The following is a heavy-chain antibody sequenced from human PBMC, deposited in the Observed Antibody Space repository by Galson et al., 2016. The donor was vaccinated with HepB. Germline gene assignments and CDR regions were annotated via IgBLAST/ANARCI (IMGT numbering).Heavy chain of an antibody. D-gene: IGHD5-18*01. V-gene: IGHV3-23*01. CDR1: GFSFSNYA. CDR2: TYGGGHKT. CDR3: AKDGGDSDGTYDY. Sequence: SLRLSCAASGFSFSNYAMSWVRQAPGKGLEWVSGTYGGGHKTHYAESLKGRFTVSRDNSENTLYLQMNSLRVDDTAGYYCAKDGGDSDGTYDYWGQGTLVTVSS. J-gene: IGHJ4*02.